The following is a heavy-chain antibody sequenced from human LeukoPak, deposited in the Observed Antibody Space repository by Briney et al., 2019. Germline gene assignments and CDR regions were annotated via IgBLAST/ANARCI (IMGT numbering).Heavy chain of an antibody. J-gene: IGHJ1*01. CDR1: GVTFSSYT. Sequence: GGSLRLSCAASGVTFSSYTMNWVRQAPGKGLEWISSISGSSTYIYQADSLKGRFTISRDNAKNSLYLQMNSLRIDDTAVYYCVRDDCGGACLGAQHWGQGTLVTVSS. V-gene: IGHV3-21*01. CDR2: ISGSSTYI. D-gene: IGHD2-21*02. CDR3: VRDDCGGACLGAQH.